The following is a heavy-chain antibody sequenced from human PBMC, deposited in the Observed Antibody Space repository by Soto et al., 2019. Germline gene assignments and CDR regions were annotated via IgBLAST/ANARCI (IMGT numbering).Heavy chain of an antibody. CDR3: ARAVAGGVYYYYGMDV. D-gene: IGHD6-19*01. V-gene: IGHV1-69*12. CDR1: GGTCSSYA. Sequence: QVQLVQSGAEVKKPGSSVKVSCKASGGTCSSYAINWVRQAPGQGLEWMGGIIPIFGTADYAQKFQGRVTITADESTSTAYMELSSLRSEDTAVYYCARAVAGGVYYYYGMDVWGQGTTVTVSS. CDR2: IIPIFGTA. J-gene: IGHJ6*02.